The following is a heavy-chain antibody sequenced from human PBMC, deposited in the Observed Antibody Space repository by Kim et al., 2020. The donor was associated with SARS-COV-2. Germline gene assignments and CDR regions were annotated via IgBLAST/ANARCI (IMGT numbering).Heavy chain of an antibody. Sequence: SETLSLTCAVYGGSFSGYYWSWIRQPPGKGLEWIGEINHSGSTNYNPSLKSRVTISVDTSKNQFSLKLSSVTAADTAVYYCARGLPTNPVDIVATIIAPRKYGMDVWGQGTTVTVSS. CDR3: ARGLPTNPVDIVATIIAPRKYGMDV. CDR1: GGSFSGYY. CDR2: INHSGST. V-gene: IGHV4-34*01. D-gene: IGHD5-12*01. J-gene: IGHJ6*02.